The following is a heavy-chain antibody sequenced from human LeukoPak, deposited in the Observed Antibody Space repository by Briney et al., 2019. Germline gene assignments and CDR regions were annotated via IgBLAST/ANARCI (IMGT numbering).Heavy chain of an antibody. V-gene: IGHV1-2*02. D-gene: IGHD2-2*01. CDR2: INPNSGGT. CDR3: ASTARPRYCSSTSCYASYFDY. CDR1: GYTFTGYY. Sequence: GASVKVSCKASGYTFTGYYMHWVRQAPGQGLEWMGWINPNSGGTNYAQKFQGRVTMTRDTSISTAYMELSRLRSDDTAVYYCASTARPRYCSSTSCYASYFDYWGQGTLVTVSS. J-gene: IGHJ4*02.